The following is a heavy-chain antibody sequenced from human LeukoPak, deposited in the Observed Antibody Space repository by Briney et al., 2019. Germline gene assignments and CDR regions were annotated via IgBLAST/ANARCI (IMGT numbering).Heavy chain of an antibody. CDR3: ARAKYNSGWYLGY. CDR1: GGSISSGDYY. CDR2: IHYSGST. Sequence: RSWETLSLTCTVSGGSISSGDYYWTWIRQHPGKGPECIGYIHYSGSTYYNPSLKSRLTISVDTSKNQFSLKVSSVTAADTAVYYCARAKYNSGWYLGYWGQGTLVTVSS. V-gene: IGHV4-31*03. J-gene: IGHJ4*02. D-gene: IGHD6-19*01.